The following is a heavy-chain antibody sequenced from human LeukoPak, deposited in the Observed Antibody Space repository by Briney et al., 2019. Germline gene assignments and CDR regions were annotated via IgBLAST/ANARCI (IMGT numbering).Heavy chain of an antibody. D-gene: IGHD4-17*01. V-gene: IGHV3-9*01. CDR3: AKGAYGDQRSFDY. Sequence: PGGSLRLSCAASGFTFDDYAMHWVRQAPGKGLEWVSGISWNSGSIGYADSVKGRFTISRDNAKNSLYLQMNSLRAEDTALYYCAKGAYGDQRSFDYWGQGTLVTVSS. CDR1: GFTFDDYA. CDR2: ISWNSGSI. J-gene: IGHJ4*02.